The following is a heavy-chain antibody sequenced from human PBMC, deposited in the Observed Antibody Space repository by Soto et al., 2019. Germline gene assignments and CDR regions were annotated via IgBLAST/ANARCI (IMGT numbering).Heavy chain of an antibody. V-gene: IGHV1-18*01. J-gene: IGHJ3*01. Sequence: QVQLVQSGGEVKKVGASVKVSCKASGYAYTSYGITWVRQAPGQGLEWMGWISTYSGNTNYAQKDQGRVTMTTDTSTSTAYMELRSLRSDDTAVYYCARVLGLVLPAARAFDVWGQGTLVTVSS. D-gene: IGHD2-2*01. CDR3: ARVLGLVLPAARAFDV. CDR1: GYAYTSYG. CDR2: ISTYSGNT.